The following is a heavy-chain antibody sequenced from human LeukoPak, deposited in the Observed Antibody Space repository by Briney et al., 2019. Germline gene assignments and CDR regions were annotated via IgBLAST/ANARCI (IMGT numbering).Heavy chain of an antibody. CDR3: AREGYCSSTSCYYFDY. CDR2: ISSSGSTI. V-gene: IGHV3-48*03. Sequence: GGSLRLSCAASGFTFSGYEMNWVRQAPGKGLEWVSYISSSGSTIYYADSVKGRFTISRDNAKNSLYLQMNSLRAEDTAVYYCAREGYCSSTSCYYFDYWGQGTLVTVSS. J-gene: IGHJ4*02. D-gene: IGHD2-2*01. CDR1: GFTFSGYE.